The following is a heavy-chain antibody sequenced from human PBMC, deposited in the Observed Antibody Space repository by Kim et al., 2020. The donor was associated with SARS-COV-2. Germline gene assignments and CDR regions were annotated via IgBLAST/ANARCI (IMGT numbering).Heavy chain of an antibody. CDR3: ARDSIAVAGNYYYYGMDV. J-gene: IGHJ6*02. CDR2: IKQDGSEK. Sequence: GGSLRLSCAASGFTFSSYWMSWVRQATGKGLEWVANIKQDGSEKYYVDSVKGRFTISRDNAKNSLYLQMNSLRAEDTAVYYCARDSIAVAGNYYYYGMDVWGQGTTVTVSS. CDR1: GFTFSSYW. D-gene: IGHD6-19*01. V-gene: IGHV3-7*03.